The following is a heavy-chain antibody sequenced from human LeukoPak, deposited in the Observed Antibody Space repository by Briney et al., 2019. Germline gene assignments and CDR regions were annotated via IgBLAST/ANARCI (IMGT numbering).Heavy chain of an antibody. CDR3: ASEHYYDSSGYYFDY. CDR1: GGSFRGYY. V-gene: IGHV4-34*01. CDR2: INHSGST. J-gene: IGHJ4*02. Sequence: SETLSLTCAVYGGSFRGYYWSWIRHPPGKGREWIGEINHSGSTNYNPSLKSRVTISVDTSKNQFSLKLSSVTAADTAVYYCASEHYYDSSGYYFDYWGQGTLVTVSS. D-gene: IGHD3-22*01.